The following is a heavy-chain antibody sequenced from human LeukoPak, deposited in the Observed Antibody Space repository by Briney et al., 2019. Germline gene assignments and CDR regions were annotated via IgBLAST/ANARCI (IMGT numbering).Heavy chain of an antibody. CDR1: GDSLSGNSVT. Sequence: SRTLSLTSAISGDSLSGNSVTWNWIRQSPSRGLEWLARTYYRSTWYNDYAVSVRGRITVNPDTSKNQFSLHLNSVTPEDTAVYYGARRLTQYDCFDPWGQGILVTVSS. CDR2: TYYRSTWYN. V-gene: IGHV6-1*01. CDR3: ARRLTQYDCFDP. J-gene: IGHJ5*02. D-gene: IGHD2-2*01.